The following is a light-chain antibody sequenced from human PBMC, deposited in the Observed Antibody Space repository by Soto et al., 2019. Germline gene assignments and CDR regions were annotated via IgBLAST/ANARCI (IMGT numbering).Light chain of an antibody. Sequence: QAVVTQPPSASGTPGQRVTISCSGSSSNIGGNTVNWYQQLPGTAPKLLIYSSSQRPSGVPDRFSGSKSGASASLAISGLQSEDEADYYCAAWDDTLSGWVFGGGTKVTVL. CDR1: SSNIGGNT. V-gene: IGLV1-44*01. CDR2: SSS. CDR3: AAWDDTLSGWV. J-gene: IGLJ3*02.